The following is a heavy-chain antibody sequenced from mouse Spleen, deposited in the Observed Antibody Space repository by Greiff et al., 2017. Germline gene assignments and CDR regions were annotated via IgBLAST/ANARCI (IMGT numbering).Heavy chain of an antibody. CDR2: ISDGGSYT. Sequence: EVQRVESGGGLVKPGGSLKLSCAASGFTFSDYYMYWVRQTPEKRLEWVATISDGGSYTYYPDSVKGRFTISRDNAKNNLYLQMSSLKSEDTAMYYCARAYYYGSSLYAMDYWGQGTSVTVSS. CDR1: GFTFSDYY. V-gene: IGHV5-4*02. D-gene: IGHD1-1*01. J-gene: IGHJ4*01. CDR3: ARAYYYGSSLYAMDY.